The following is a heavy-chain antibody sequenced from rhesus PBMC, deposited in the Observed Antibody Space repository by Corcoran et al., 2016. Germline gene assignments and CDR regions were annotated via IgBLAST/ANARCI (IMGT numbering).Heavy chain of an antibody. J-gene: IGHJ4*01. D-gene: IGHD2-15*01. Sequence: QVQLQESGPGLVKPSETLSLTCAVSGGSVSSSNWWSWIRQPPGKGLEWIGYISGISGSTYYTPSLMSRVTISTDTSENQFSLRLRSVTAADTAGYYCASDRRGYFLDYWGQGVLVTVSS. CDR2: ISGISGST. CDR3: ASDRRGYFLDY. V-gene: IGHV4-65*01. CDR1: GGSVSSSNW.